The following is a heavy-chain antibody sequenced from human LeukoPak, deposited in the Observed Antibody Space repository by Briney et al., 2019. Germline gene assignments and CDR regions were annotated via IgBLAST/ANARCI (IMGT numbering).Heavy chain of an antibody. CDR3: ASGGDYSDY. CDR2: IYHSGST. Sequence: SETLSLTCAVSGYSINSGYYWGWIRQPPGKGLEWIGSIYHSGSTYYNPSLKSRVTISVDTSKNQFSLKLSSVTAADTAVYYCASGGDYSDYWGQGTLVTVSS. CDR1: GYSINSGYY. J-gene: IGHJ4*02. D-gene: IGHD3-16*01. V-gene: IGHV4-38-2*01.